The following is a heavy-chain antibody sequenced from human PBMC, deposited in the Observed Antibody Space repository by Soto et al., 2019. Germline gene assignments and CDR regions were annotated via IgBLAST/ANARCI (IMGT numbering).Heavy chain of an antibody. CDR1: GGTFSGDA. D-gene: IGHD1-20*01. V-gene: IGHV1-69*01. CDR2: IIPLLGIT. Sequence: QAQLMQSGAEVKKPGSSVKVSCKASGGTFSGDAINWVQQAPGQGLEWMGGIIPLLGITDYGQKFQGRITIDADESTGTTYMDLRGLRYEDTAVYYCARDPRSITGATSSEDFQHWGQGTLVSVSS. J-gene: IGHJ1*01. CDR3: ARDPRSITGATSSEDFQH.